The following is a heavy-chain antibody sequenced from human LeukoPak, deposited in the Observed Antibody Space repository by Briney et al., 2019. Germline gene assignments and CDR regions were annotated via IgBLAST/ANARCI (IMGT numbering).Heavy chain of an antibody. V-gene: IGHV3-23*01. D-gene: IGHD6-19*01. CDR1: GFTFSSYS. CDR2: IGGSGGST. CDR3: AKDLIAVATFDY. Sequence: GGSLRLSCAASGFTFSSYSMNWVRQAPGKGLEWVSAIGGSGGSTYYADSVKGRFTISRDNSKNTLYLQRNSLRAEDTAVYYCAKDLIAVATFDYWGQGTLVTVSS. J-gene: IGHJ4*02.